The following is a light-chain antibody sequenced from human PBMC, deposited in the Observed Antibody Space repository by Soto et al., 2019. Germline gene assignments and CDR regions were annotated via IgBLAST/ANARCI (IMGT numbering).Light chain of an antibody. CDR2: GVS. Sequence: QSVLTQPASVSGSPGQSITISCTGTSSDVGAYKYVSWYQQHPSKVPKLIIYGVSNRPSGVSNRFSGSKSGNTAFLTISGLQPEDEADYYCSSFTGTTTLDVFGTGTKVTVL. CDR1: SSDVGAYKY. CDR3: SSFTGTTTLDV. V-gene: IGLV2-14*03. J-gene: IGLJ1*01.